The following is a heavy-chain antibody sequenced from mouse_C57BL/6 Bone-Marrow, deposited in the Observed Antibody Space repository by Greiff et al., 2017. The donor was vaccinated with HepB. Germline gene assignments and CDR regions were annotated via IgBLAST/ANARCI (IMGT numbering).Heavy chain of an antibody. CDR3: TTLYYYGSSGFAY. V-gene: IGHV14-4*01. Sequence: EVQLQQSGAELVRPGASVKLSCTASGFNIKDDYMHWVKQRPEQGLEWIGWLDPENGDTEYASKFQGKATITADTSSNTAYLQLSSLTSEDTAVYYCTTLYYYGSSGFAYWGQGTLVTVSA. D-gene: IGHD1-1*01. CDR1: GFNIKDDY. CDR2: LDPENGDT. J-gene: IGHJ3*01.